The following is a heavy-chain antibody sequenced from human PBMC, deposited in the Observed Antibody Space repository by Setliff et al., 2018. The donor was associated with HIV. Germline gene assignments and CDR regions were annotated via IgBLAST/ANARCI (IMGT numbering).Heavy chain of an antibody. CDR1: GGSISSYY. D-gene: IGHD3-22*01. J-gene: IGHJ4*02. CDR3: ARGLSFYDPGGFDY. Sequence: SETLSLTCTVSGGSISSYYWSWIRQPPGKGLEWIGYIYTSGSTNYNPSLKSRVTISVDASKNQSSLKLSSVTAADTAVYYCARGLSFYDPGGFDYWGQGTLVTVSS. CDR2: IYTSGST. V-gene: IGHV4-4*09.